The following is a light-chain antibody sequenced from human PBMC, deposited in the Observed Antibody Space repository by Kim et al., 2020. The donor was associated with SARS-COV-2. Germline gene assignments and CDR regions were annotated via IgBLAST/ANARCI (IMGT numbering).Light chain of an antibody. CDR1: KLGDKY. CDR2: QNT. CDR3: QAWDSSPGVV. J-gene: IGLJ2*01. V-gene: IGLV3-1*01. Sequence: SYELTQPPSVPVSPGQTASITCSGDKLGDKYACWYQQKPGQSPVLVIYQNTKRPSGIPERFSGSNSGNTATLTISGTQAMDEADYYCQAWDSSPGVVFGGGTQLTVL.